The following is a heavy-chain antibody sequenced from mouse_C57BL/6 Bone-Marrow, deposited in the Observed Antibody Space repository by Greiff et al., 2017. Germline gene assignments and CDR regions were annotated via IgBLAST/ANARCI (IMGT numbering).Heavy chain of an antibody. V-gene: IGHV1-82*01. CDR1: GYAFSSSW. J-gene: IGHJ1*03. CDR3: ARGYFDV. CDR2: IYPGDGDT. Sequence: VQLQESGPELVKPGASVKISCKASGYAFSSSWMNWVKQRPGKGLEWIGRIYPGDGDTNYNGKFKGKATLTADKSSSTAYMQLSSLTSEDSAVYFCARGYFDVWGTGTTVTVSS.